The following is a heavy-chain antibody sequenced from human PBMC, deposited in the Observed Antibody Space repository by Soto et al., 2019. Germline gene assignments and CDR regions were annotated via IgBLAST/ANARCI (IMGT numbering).Heavy chain of an antibody. Sequence: EVQLVESGGGLVQPGGPLRLSCAASGFTFSSYWMHWVRQTPGKGLVWVSRINGDGSSLYYADSVKGRLTISRDSAKNTLYLQINSLRDEDTGVYYCARGATGYGNFDYWGQGTLVTVSS. V-gene: IGHV3-74*01. CDR3: ARGATGYGNFDY. CDR1: GFTFSSYW. D-gene: IGHD5-12*01. CDR2: INGDGSSL. J-gene: IGHJ4*02.